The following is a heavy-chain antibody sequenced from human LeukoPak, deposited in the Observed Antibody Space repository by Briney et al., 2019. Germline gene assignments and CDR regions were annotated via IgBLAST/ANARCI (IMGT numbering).Heavy chain of an antibody. Sequence: GASVKVSCKASGGTFSSYAISWVRQAPGQGLEWMGRIIPILGIANYAQKFQGRVTITADKSTSTAYMELSSLRSEDTAVYYCARSRGLYYDSSGSHVWTDYWGQGTLVTVSS. CDR2: IIPILGIA. CDR1: GGTFSSYA. J-gene: IGHJ4*02. D-gene: IGHD3-22*01. V-gene: IGHV1-69*04. CDR3: ARSRGLYYDSSGSHVWTDY.